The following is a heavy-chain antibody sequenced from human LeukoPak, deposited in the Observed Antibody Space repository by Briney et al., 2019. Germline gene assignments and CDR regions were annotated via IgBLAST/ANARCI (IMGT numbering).Heavy chain of an antibody. Sequence: ASVKVSCKASGYTFTSYDINWVRQATGQGLEWMGWMNPNSGNTGYAQKFQGRVTLTRDTSISTAYMEMRKLTSDDTAFYYCARGRIAAAGAIDYWGQGARVTVSS. D-gene: IGHD6-13*01. CDR3: ARGRIAAAGAIDY. CDR1: GYTFTSYD. J-gene: IGHJ4*02. CDR2: MNPNSGNT. V-gene: IGHV1-8*02.